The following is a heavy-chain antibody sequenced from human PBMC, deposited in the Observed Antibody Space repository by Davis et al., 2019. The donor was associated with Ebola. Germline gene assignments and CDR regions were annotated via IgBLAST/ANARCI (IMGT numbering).Heavy chain of an antibody. D-gene: IGHD2-2*01. J-gene: IGHJ6*04. CDR3: AREFMHPYCSSTSCYYGDGMDV. CDR2: IKQDGSEK. V-gene: IGHV3-7*01. Sequence: ETLSLTCTVSGGSISSYYWSWIRQPPGKGLEWVANIKQDGSEKYYVDSVKGRFTISRDNAKNSLYLQMNSLRAKDTAVYYCAREFMHPYCSSTSCYYGDGMDVWGKGTTVTVST. CDR1: GGSISSYY.